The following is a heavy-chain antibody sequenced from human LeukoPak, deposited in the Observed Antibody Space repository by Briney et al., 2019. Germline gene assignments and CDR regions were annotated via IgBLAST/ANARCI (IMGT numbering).Heavy chain of an antibody. Sequence: GASVKVSCKASGYTFTSYGISWVRQAPGQGLEWMGWISAYNGNTNYAQKLQGRVTMTTDTSTSTAYMELRSLRSDDTAVYYCARRRRSGYYTGMEDYYYMDVWGKGTTVTVSS. J-gene: IGHJ6*03. CDR1: GYTFTSYG. D-gene: IGHD3-3*01. V-gene: IGHV1-18*01. CDR2: ISAYNGNT. CDR3: ARRRRSGYYTGMEDYYYMDV.